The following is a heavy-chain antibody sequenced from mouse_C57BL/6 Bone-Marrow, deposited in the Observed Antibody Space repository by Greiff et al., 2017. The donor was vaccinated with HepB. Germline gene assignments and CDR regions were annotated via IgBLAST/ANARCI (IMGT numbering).Heavy chain of an antibody. CDR1: GYTFTDYN. CDR3: SRGDFYYYGSSPWFAY. CDR2: INPNNGGT. D-gene: IGHD1-1*01. V-gene: IGHV1-18*01. Sequence: VQLQQSGPELVKPGASVKIPCKASGYTFTDYNMDWVKQSHGKSLEWIGDINPNNGGTSYNQKFKGKATLTVDKSSSTAYMELRSLTSEDTAVYYCSRGDFYYYGSSPWFAYWGQGTLVTVSA. J-gene: IGHJ3*01.